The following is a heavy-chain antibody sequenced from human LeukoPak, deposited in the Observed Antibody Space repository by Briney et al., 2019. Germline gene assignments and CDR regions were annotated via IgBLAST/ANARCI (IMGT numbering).Heavy chain of an antibody. CDR3: AKEGVYCGGDCDTFPYYMDV. V-gene: IGHV3-33*06. CDR2: IWYDGSNK. CDR1: GFTFSSYG. Sequence: SLRLSCAASGFTFSSYGMHWVRQAPGKGLEWVAIIWYDGSNKYYADSVKGRFTISRDNSKNTLSLQMNSLRAEDTAVYYCAKEGVYCGGDCDTFPYYMDVWGKGTTVTVSS. D-gene: IGHD2-21*02. J-gene: IGHJ6*03.